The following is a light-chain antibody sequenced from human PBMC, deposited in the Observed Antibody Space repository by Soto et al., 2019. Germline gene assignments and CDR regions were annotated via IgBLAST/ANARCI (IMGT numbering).Light chain of an antibody. CDR3: QSYDSSLRGGI. CDR1: SSNIGAHYD. J-gene: IGLJ2*01. V-gene: IGLV1-40*01. CDR2: GNN. Sequence: QSVLTQPPSVSGAPGQSVTISCTGSSSNIGAHYDVHWYQQLPGTAPKRLIYGNNNRPSGVPDRFSGSKSGTSASLAITGLQDEDEADYYCQSYDSSLRGGIFGGGTKVTVI.